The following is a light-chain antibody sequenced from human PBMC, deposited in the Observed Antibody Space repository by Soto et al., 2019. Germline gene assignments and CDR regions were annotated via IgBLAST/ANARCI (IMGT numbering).Light chain of an antibody. CDR3: SSHTSSSTDV. CDR1: SSDVGGYNY. V-gene: IGLV2-14*01. CDR2: EVS. J-gene: IGLJ1*01. Sequence: QSALTQPASVSGSPGQSITISCTGTSSDVGGYNYVSWYQQHPGKAPKLMIYEVSNRPSGVSNRFSGSKSGNTASLTISGLQAEDEADYYCSSHTSSSTDVFGTGTKLTVL.